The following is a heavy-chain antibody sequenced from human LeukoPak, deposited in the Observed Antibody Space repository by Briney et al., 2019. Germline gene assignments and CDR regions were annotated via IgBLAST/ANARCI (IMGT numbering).Heavy chain of an antibody. J-gene: IGHJ6*03. Sequence: SETLSLTCTVSGGSISSGSYYWSWIRQPAGKGLEWIGRIYTSGSTNYNPSLKSRVTISVDTSKNQFSLKLSSVTAADTAVYYCARDRVVAAAGTKRTYYYYYYMDVWGKGTTVTVSS. CDR2: IYTSGST. CDR3: ARDRVVAAAGTKRTYYYYYYMDV. V-gene: IGHV4-61*02. CDR1: GGSISSGSYY. D-gene: IGHD6-13*01.